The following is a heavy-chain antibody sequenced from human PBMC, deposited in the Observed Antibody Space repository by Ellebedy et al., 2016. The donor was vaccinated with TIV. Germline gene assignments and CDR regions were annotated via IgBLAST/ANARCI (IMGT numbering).Heavy chain of an antibody. V-gene: IGHV1-18*01. CDR2: ISGYNGNT. Sequence: ASVKVSXXASGYTLTSYGITWVRQAPGQGLEWMGWISGYNGNTKYAQKVQGRVTMTTDTSTSTAYMELRSLRSDDTAVYYCARDRDWNYPPQNWFDPWGRGTLVTVSS. CDR3: ARDRDWNYPPQNWFDP. D-gene: IGHD1-7*01. J-gene: IGHJ5*02. CDR1: GYTLTSYG.